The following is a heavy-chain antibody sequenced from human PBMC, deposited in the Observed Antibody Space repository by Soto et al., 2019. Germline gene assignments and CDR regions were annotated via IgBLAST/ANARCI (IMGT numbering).Heavy chain of an antibody. CDR3: ASPTRVLTGGAFDS. D-gene: IGHD3-10*01. J-gene: IGHJ4*02. V-gene: IGHV1-69*01. CDR1: GGTFTSHA. CDR2: IIPLFGTA. Sequence: QVQLVQSGAEVRKPGSSVILSCKASGGTFTSHAFSWVRQAPGQGLVWMGGIIPLFGTANYAQKFQGRVTITADEGTSTVFMELSRLRSEDTAVFYCASPTRVLTGGAFDSWGQGTLVTVSS.